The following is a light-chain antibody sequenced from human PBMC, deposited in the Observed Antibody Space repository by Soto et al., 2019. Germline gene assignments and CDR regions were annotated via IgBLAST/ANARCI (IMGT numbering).Light chain of an antibody. V-gene: IGKV3-20*01. J-gene: IGKJ5*01. CDR3: QHFGGTTFT. Sequence: EIVLTQSPGTLSLSPGERATLSCRASQSVSNNYLAWYQQRPGQTPSLLIYGASTRATGIPDRFSGSGSGTHFTLTISRLEPGDFAVYYCQHFGGTTFTFGQGTRLEIK. CDR1: QSVSNNY. CDR2: GAS.